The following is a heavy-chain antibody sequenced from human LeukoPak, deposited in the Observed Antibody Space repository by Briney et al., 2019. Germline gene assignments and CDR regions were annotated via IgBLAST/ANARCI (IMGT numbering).Heavy chain of an antibody. Sequence: PSETLSLTCTVSGGSISSYYWSWIRQPPGKGLEWIGYIYYSGSTNYNPSLKSRVTISVDTSKNQFSLKLSSVTAADTAVYYCARGSGSYGRDWFDPWGQGTLVTVSS. D-gene: IGHD1-26*01. V-gene: IGHV4-59*01. CDR2: IYYSGST. CDR3: ARGSGSYGRDWFDP. CDR1: GGSISSYY. J-gene: IGHJ5*02.